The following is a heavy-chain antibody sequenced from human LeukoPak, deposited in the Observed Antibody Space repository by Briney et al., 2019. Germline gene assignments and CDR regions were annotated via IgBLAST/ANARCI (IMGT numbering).Heavy chain of an antibody. CDR1: GGTFSSYT. D-gene: IGHD3-22*01. CDR3: AREAPTYYYDSSGYYSVY. CDR2: IIPILGIA. Sequence: SVKVSCKASGGTFSSYTISWVRQAPGRGLEWMGRIIPILGIANYAQKFQGRVTITADKSTSTAYMELSSLRSEGTAVYYCAREAPTYYYDSSGYYSVYWGQGTLVTVSS. V-gene: IGHV1-69*04. J-gene: IGHJ4*02.